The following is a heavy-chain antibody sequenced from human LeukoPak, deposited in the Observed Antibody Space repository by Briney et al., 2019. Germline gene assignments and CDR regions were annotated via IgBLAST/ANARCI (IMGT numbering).Heavy chain of an antibody. J-gene: IGHJ4*02. CDR2: ISGSGGST. CDR1: GFTFSSYA. D-gene: IGHD1-26*01. V-gene: IGHV3-23*01. CDR3: AKDRIVGATGPSFDY. Sequence: GGSLRLSCAASGFTFSSYAMSWVRQAPGKGLESVSAISGSGGSTYYADSVKGRFTISRDNSKNTLYLQMNSLRAEDTAVYYCAKDRIVGATGPSFDYWGQGTLVTVSS.